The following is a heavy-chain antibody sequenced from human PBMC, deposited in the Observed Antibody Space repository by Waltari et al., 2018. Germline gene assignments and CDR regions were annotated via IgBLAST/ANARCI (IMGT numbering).Heavy chain of an antibody. J-gene: IGHJ6*02. CDR2: IKPDGSGT. CDR3: ANHRPGGLGMEV. Sequence: PLVESGGVLVQPGGSLRLSCAASGPPPSNFFMPWVRQVPGKGREWVSRIKPDGSGTTYADSVQGRFTISRDNVKNTLYLQMNSLRAKDTAIYYCANHRPGGLGMEVWGPGTTVTVSS. CDR1: GPPPSNFF. V-gene: IGHV3-74*03. D-gene: IGHD2-15*01.